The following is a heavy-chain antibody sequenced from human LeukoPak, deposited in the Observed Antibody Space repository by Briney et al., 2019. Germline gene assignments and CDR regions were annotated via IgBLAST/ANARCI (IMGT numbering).Heavy chain of an antibody. Sequence: GRSPRLSCAASGFTFSSYAMHWVRQAPGKGLEWVAVISYDGSNKYYADSVKGRFTIPRDNSKNTLYLQMNSLRAEDTAVYYCAGQVLEWSGGWFDPWGQGTLVTVSS. CDR2: ISYDGSNK. J-gene: IGHJ5*02. CDR3: AGQVLEWSGGWFDP. CDR1: GFTFSSYA. D-gene: IGHD3-3*01. V-gene: IGHV3-30-3*01.